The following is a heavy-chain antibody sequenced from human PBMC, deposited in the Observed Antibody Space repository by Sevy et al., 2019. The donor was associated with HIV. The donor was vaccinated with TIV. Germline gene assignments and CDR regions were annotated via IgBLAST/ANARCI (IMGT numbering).Heavy chain of an antibody. Sequence: GGSLRFSCVASGFTFSNYDMNWVRQAPGKGLEWVSKIRSSGSDIYYADSVKGRFTISRDNAKDSLNLQMNSLRAEDTAVYYCVRNGGAYDSGFDPRGQGTLVTVSS. D-gene: IGHD3-22*01. V-gene: IGHV3-48*03. CDR1: GFTFSNYD. CDR2: IRSSGSDI. J-gene: IGHJ5*02. CDR3: VRNGGAYDSGFDP.